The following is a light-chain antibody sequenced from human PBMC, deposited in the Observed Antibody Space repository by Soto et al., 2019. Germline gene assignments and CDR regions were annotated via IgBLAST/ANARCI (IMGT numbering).Light chain of an antibody. J-gene: IGKJ3*01. V-gene: IGKV3-15*01. CDR3: QEYSTWPLFT. CDR2: ATS. CDR1: QSVGRN. Sequence: EIVVTQSPGILSVSPGDRATLSCRASQSVGRNLALSQQKPGQAPTLLIYATSTRATGLPARFSGSGSGTEFTLTIISLQSEDFAVYYCQEYSTWPLFTFGPGTRVDIK.